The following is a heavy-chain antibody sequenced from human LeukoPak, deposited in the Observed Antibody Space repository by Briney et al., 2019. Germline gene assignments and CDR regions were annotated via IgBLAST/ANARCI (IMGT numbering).Heavy chain of an antibody. CDR2: ISGSGGST. J-gene: IGHJ4*02. V-gene: IGHV3-23*01. CDR3: AKTPSYDILTGYCRFDY. D-gene: IGHD3-9*01. Sequence: PGASLRLSCAASGFTFSSYAMSWVRQAPGKGLEWVSAISGSGGSTYYADSVKGRFTIFRDNSKNTLYLQMNSLRAEDTAVYYCAKTPSYDILTGYCRFDYWGQGTLVTVSS. CDR1: GFTFSSYA.